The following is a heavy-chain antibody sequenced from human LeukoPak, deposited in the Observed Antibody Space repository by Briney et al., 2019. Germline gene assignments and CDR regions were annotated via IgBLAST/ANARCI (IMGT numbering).Heavy chain of an antibody. V-gene: IGHV3-7*04. J-gene: IGHJ4*02. Sequence: RTGGSLRLSCAASGYTFSCCSMNWVRQAPGKGLEWVANINQDGGQKYYVDSVRGRFTISRDNAKNSLFLQMNSLRGEDTAVYYCVREPRDARDYWGQGTLVTVSS. CDR1: GYTFSCCS. D-gene: IGHD2-2*01. CDR3: VREPRDARDY. CDR2: INQDGGQK.